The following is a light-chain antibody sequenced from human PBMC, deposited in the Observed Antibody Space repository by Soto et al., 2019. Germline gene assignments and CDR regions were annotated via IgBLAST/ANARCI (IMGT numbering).Light chain of an antibody. CDR2: DAS. V-gene: IGKV1-5*02. J-gene: IGKJ1*01. CDR3: QQYSVYWT. Sequence: DIQSTQSPSSLSASVPDRVTIICRASQSVSTRLAWYQKKPGKASKVLIYDASSWAGGAASWFTSSGAGKEFTLTISRLQQDYAVTYYWQQYSVYWTFGQGTKVDIK. CDR1: QSVSTR.